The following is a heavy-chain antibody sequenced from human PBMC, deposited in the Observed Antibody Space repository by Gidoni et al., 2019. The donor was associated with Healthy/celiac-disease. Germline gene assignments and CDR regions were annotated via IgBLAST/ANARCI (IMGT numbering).Heavy chain of an antibody. V-gene: IGHV4-59*01. Sequence: QVQLQESGPGLVKPSETLSLTCNVSGGSISSYYWSWIRQPPGKGLEWIGYIYYSGSTNYNPSLKRRVTISVDTSKNQFSLKLSSVTAADTAVYYCAREDSSGYNDAFDIWGQGTMVTVSS. D-gene: IGHD3-22*01. CDR1: GGSISSYY. J-gene: IGHJ3*02. CDR2: IYYSGST. CDR3: AREDSSGYNDAFDI.